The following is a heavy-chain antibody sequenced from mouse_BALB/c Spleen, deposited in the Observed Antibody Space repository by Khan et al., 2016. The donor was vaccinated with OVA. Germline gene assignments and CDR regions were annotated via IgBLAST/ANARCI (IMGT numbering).Heavy chain of an antibody. V-gene: IGHV5-6*01. CDR3: TRLAYYYDSEGFAY. J-gene: IGHJ3*01. CDR2: VSTGGSYT. D-gene: IGHD1-1*01. CDR1: GFTFSTYG. Sequence: EVELVESGGDLVKPGGSLKLSCAASGFTFSTYGMSWVRQAPDKRLEWVATVSTGGSYTYYPDSVKGRFTIPRDHAKNTLYLQMSGLRSEYTAMFYCTRLAYYYDSEGFAYWGQGTLVTVSA.